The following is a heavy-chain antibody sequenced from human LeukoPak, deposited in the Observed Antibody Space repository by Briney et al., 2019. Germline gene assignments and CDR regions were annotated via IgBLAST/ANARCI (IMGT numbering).Heavy chain of an antibody. D-gene: IGHD2-15*01. CDR3: ARVYQGEVALDY. V-gene: IGHV1-18*01. CDR2: ISAYNGNT. Sequence: ASVKVSCKASGYTFTSYGISWVRQAPGQGLEWMGWISAYNGNTNYAQKLQGRVTMTTDTSTSTAYMELRSLRFDDTAVYYCARVYQGEVALDYWGQGTLVTVSS. CDR1: GYTFTSYG. J-gene: IGHJ4*02.